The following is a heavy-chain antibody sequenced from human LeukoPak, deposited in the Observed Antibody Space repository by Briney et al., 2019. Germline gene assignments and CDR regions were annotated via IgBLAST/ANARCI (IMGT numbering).Heavy chain of an antibody. J-gene: IGHJ4*02. CDR3: ARHRYYDSSGYVYFDY. V-gene: IGHV4-59*08. CDR2: TYYSGST. D-gene: IGHD3-22*01. CDR1: GGSISSYY. Sequence: SETLSLTCTVSGGSISSYYWSWIRQPPGKGLEWIGYTYYSGSTNYNPSLKTRVTTSVDTSKNQFSLKLSSVTAADTAVYYCARHRYYDSSGYVYFDYWGQGTLVTVSS.